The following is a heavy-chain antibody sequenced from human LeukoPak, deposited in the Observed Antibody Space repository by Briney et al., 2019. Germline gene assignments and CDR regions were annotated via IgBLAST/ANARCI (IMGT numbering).Heavy chain of an antibody. Sequence: GGSLRLSCAGSGFTFSSYWMHWVRQAPGKGLVWVSRINTDGSSTTYADSVKGRFTISRDNAKSTLYLQMNSLRDEDTAVYYCARDGYCSGGICFGLDLWGQGTLVTASS. D-gene: IGHD2-15*01. V-gene: IGHV3-74*03. CDR3: ARDGYCSGGICFGLDL. CDR1: GFTFSSYW. J-gene: IGHJ5*02. CDR2: INTDGSST.